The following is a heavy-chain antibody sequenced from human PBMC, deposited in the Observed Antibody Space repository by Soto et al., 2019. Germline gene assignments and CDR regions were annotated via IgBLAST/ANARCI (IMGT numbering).Heavy chain of an antibody. V-gene: IGHV4-39*01. J-gene: IGHJ6*02. CDR3: ARLNGYCVSTNCHGYYGMDV. CDR1: GGSVSSNSYS. Sequence: SETLSHTCTVSGGSVSSNSYSWGLIRQSPGKGLEWIGTIYSSENTYYNPSLLSRVTISVDTSKNEFSLRLSSVTAADTAVYYCARLNGYCVSTNCHGYYGMDVWGQGTTVTVSS. CDR2: IYSSENT. D-gene: IGHD2-2*03.